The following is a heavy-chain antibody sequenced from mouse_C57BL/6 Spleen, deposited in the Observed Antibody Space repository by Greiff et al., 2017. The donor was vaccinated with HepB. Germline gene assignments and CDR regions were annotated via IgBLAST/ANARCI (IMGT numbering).Heavy chain of an antibody. CDR3: ARFGWDAMDY. J-gene: IGHJ4*01. D-gene: IGHD2-2*01. CDR1: GYTFTSYT. CDR2: INPSSGYT. V-gene: IGHV1-4*01. Sequence: VQLQQSGAELARPGASVKMSCKASGYTFTSYTMHWVKQRPGQGLEWIGYINPSSGYTKYNQKFKDKATLTADTSSSTAYMQLSSLTSEDSAVYYCARFGWDAMDYWGQGAAVTVSS.